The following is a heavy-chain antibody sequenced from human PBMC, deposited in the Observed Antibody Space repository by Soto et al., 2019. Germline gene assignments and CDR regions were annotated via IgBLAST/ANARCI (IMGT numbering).Heavy chain of an antibody. CDR1: GGSISSGDYY. D-gene: IGHD6-13*01. J-gene: IGHJ5*02. V-gene: IGHV4-30-4*01. CDR3: ARGGYSSSWYLRWFDP. Sequence: SETLSLTCTVSGGSISSGDYYWSWIRQPPGKGLEWIGYIYYSGSTYYNPSLKSRVTISVDTSKNQFSLKLSSVTAADTAVYYCARGGYSSSWYLRWFDPWGQGTLVTVSS. CDR2: IYYSGST.